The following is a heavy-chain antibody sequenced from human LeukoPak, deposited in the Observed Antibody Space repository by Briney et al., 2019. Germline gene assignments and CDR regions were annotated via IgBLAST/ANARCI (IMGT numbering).Heavy chain of an antibody. Sequence: PSETLSLTCAVSGGSISSSNWWSWVRQPPGKGLEWIGEIYHSGSTNYNPSLKSRVTISVDKSKNQFSLKLSSVTAADTAVYYCARDKGHYDSSGLFYYWGQGTLVTVSS. CDR3: ARDKGHYDSSGLFYY. CDR1: GGSISSSNW. J-gene: IGHJ4*02. V-gene: IGHV4-4*02. CDR2: IYHSGST. D-gene: IGHD3-22*01.